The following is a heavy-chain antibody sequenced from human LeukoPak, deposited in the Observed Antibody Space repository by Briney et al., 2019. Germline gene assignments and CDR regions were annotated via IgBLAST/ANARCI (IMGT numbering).Heavy chain of an antibody. J-gene: IGHJ5*02. CDR3: ARNDMVGYWFDP. V-gene: IGHV1-69*13. CDR2: IIPIFGTA. Sequence: GASVKVSCKASGGTFSSYAISWVRQAPGQGLEWMGGIIPIFGTANYAQKFQGRVTITADESTSTAYMELSSLRSEDTAVYYCARNDMVGYWFDPWGQGTLVTVSS. D-gene: IGHD2-15*01. CDR1: GGTFSSYA.